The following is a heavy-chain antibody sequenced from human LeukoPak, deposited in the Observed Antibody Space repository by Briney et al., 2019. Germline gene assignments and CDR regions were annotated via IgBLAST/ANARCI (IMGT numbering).Heavy chain of an antibody. CDR3: ARDYSGYDQKDY. V-gene: IGHV3-11*06. J-gene: IGHJ4*02. D-gene: IGHD5-12*01. CDR2: ISSSSSYT. Sequence: GGSLRLSCAASGFTFSDYYMSWIRQAPGKGLEWVSYISSSSSYTNYADSAKGRFTISRDNAKNSLYLQMNSLRAEDTAVYYCARDYSGYDQKDYWGQGTLVTVSS. CDR1: GFTFSDYY.